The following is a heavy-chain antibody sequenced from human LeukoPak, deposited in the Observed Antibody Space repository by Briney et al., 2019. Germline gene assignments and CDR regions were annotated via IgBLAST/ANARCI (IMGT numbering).Heavy chain of an antibody. D-gene: IGHD6-6*01. J-gene: IGHJ4*02. Sequence: GGSLRLSCAASGFTVSSNFMNWVPQAPGKGLEWVSLIYSGGGTYYADSVKGRFTISRDNSKNTLYLQMNSLRAEDTAVYYCATRGRSSSGHGFSLDCWGQGTLVTVSS. CDR1: GFTVSSNF. V-gene: IGHV3-66*01. CDR3: ATRGRSSSGHGFSLDC. CDR2: IYSGGGT.